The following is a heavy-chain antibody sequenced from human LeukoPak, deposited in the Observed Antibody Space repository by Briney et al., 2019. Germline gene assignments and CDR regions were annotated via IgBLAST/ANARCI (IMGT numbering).Heavy chain of an antibody. J-gene: IGHJ4*02. CDR2: MYYSGST. CDR1: GGSISSSSYF. V-gene: IGHV4-39*07. D-gene: IGHD3-3*01. CDR3: ARLSGYPSFSDY. Sequence: SETLSLTCTVSGGSISSSSYFWGWIRQPPGKGLEWIGSMYYSGSTHYNPSLKSRVTISLDTSKNQFSLKLSSVTAADTAVYYCARLSGYPSFSDYWGQGTLVTVSS.